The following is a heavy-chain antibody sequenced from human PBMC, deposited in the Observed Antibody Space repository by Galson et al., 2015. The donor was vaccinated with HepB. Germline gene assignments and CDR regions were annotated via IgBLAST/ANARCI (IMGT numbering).Heavy chain of an antibody. CDR3: ATSLAPYGGNAFDY. CDR2: ISYDGSNK. D-gene: IGHD4-23*01. Sequence: SLRLSCAASGFTFSSYGMHWVRQAPGKGLEWVAVISYDGSNKYYADSVKGRFTISRDNSKNTLYLQMNSLRTEDTAVYYCATSLAPYGGNAFDYWGQGTLVTVSS. CDR1: GFTFSSYG. J-gene: IGHJ4*02. V-gene: IGHV3-30*03.